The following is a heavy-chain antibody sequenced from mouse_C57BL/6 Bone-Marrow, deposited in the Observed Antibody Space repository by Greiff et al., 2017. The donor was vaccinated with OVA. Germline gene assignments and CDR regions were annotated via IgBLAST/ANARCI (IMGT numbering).Heavy chain of an antibody. Sequence: DVMLVESGEGLVKPGGSLKLSCAASGFTFSSYAMSWVRQTPEMRLEWVAYISSGGDYIYYADTVKGRFTISRDNARNTLYLQMSSLKSEDTAMYYCTRLLDAMDYWGQGTSVTVSS. CDR3: TRLLDAMDY. CDR2: ISSGGDYI. D-gene: IGHD2-1*01. V-gene: IGHV5-9-1*02. J-gene: IGHJ4*01. CDR1: GFTFSSYA.